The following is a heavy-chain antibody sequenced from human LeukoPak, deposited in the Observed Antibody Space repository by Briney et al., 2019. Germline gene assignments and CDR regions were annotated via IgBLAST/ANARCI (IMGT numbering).Heavy chain of an antibody. CDR1: GSTFTSYW. J-gene: IGHJ4*02. CDR2: INEDGSVK. D-gene: IGHD5-12*01. Sequence: GGSLRLSCAASGSTFTSYWMTWVRQAPGKGLEWLTNINEDGSVKHYVDSVRGRFTISRDNAKSSLYLQMNSLRAEDTALYYCARDRGGSGYDSYFDYWGQGTLVTVSS. V-gene: IGHV3-7*03. CDR3: ARDRGGSGYDSYFDY.